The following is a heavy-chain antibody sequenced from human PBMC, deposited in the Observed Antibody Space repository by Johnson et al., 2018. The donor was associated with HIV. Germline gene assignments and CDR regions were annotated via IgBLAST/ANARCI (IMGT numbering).Heavy chain of an antibody. CDR2: ISYDGSNK. CDR1: GFTFSGYG. J-gene: IGHJ3*01. CDR3: ATDEYTNSLGV. V-gene: IGHV3-30*03. D-gene: IGHD6-6*01. Sequence: QVQLVESGGGEVQPGRSLRLSCAASGFTFSGYGMHWVRQAPGKGLEWVAVISYDGSNKYNADSVKGRFTISRDNSKNTRDLQMNSLRAEDTAVYYCATDEYTNSLGVWGQGTMVTVSS.